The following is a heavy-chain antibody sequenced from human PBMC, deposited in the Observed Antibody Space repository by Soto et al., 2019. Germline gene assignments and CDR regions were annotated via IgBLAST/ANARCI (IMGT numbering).Heavy chain of an antibody. CDR1: GFTFSDYV. CDR2: IWYRGRDI. CDR3: ARDQGGQSGNFIFDN. V-gene: IGHV3-33*01. Sequence: QVQLVESGGGVVQPGRSLRLSCAASGFTFSDYVMHWVRQAPGKGLEWVAVIWYRGRDIFYADSVKGRFTISRDNSKNTLYLHLKSLRAEDTAVYYCARDQGGQSGNFIFDNWGQVTLVTVSS. D-gene: IGHD1-26*01. J-gene: IGHJ4*02.